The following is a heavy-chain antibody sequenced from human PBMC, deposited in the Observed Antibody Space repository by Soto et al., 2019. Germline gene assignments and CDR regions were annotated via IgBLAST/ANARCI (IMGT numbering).Heavy chain of an antibody. CDR1: GFTFNRYT. CDR3: AKDKEPDGAWDFEY. J-gene: IGHJ4*02. V-gene: IGHV3-23*01. D-gene: IGHD4-17*01. CDR2: LIGGNGET. Sequence: PVWSLRLSCSSSGFTFNRYTMSLVLQTPGTGLEWFSSLIGGNGETSYADSVRGRFTISRDISKNTLYLQMNSLRAEDTAVYYCAKDKEPDGAWDFEYWGLGTLVTVSS.